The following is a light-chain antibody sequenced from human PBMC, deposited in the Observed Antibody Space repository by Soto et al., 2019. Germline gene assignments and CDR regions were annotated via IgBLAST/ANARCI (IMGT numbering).Light chain of an antibody. CDR2: GAS. V-gene: IGKV3-20*01. CDR3: QQYGGVPYT. CDR1: ESISRDY. J-gene: IGKJ2*01. Sequence: EIVLTQSPGTLSLSPGQRATLSCRASESISRDYLAWYQQRLGQAPRLLIYGASSGATGIPDRFSGSGSETDFTLTICRLEPEDVAIYYCQQYGGVPYTFGQGTKLEIK.